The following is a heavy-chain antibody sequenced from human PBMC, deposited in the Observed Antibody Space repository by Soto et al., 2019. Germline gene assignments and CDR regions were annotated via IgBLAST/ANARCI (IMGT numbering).Heavy chain of an antibody. CDR2: IKEDGSEK. Sequence: GGSLRLSCAASGFTFSTFWMDWVRQAPGKGLEWVAKIKEDGSEKYYADSVRGRFIISRDNARNSVWLQMNSLRAEDTAVYYCARVRPGNYRDYWGQGTLVTVS. CDR1: GFTFSTFW. V-gene: IGHV3-7*03. CDR3: ARVRPGNYRDY. J-gene: IGHJ4*02. D-gene: IGHD3-10*01.